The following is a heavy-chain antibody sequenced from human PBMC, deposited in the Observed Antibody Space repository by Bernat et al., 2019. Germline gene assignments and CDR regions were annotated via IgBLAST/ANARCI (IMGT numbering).Heavy chain of an antibody. CDR1: GGSISSSNW. Sequence: QVQLQESGPGLVKPSGTLSLTCAVSGGSISSSNWWSWVRQPPGKGLEWIGEIYHSGSTNYNPSLKSRVTISVDKSKNQFSLKLSSVTAADTAVYYCARVYYYGSGSYYNSERREDNWFDPWGQGTLVTVSS. CDR3: ARVYYYGSGSYYNSERREDNWFDP. V-gene: IGHV4-4*02. CDR2: IYHSGST. D-gene: IGHD3-10*01. J-gene: IGHJ5*02.